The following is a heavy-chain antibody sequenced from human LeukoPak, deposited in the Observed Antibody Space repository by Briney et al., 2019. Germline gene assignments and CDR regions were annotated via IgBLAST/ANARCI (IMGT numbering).Heavy chain of an antibody. CDR1: GGSFSGYY. CDR2: IYYSGST. CDR3: ARQEYFDWLNFDY. J-gene: IGHJ4*02. D-gene: IGHD3-9*01. Sequence: SETLSLTCAVYGGSFSGYYWSWIRQPPGKGLEWIGSIYYSGSTYYNPSLKSRVTISVDTSKNQFSLKLSSVTAADTAVYYCARQEYFDWLNFDYWGQGTLVTVSS. V-gene: IGHV4-34*01.